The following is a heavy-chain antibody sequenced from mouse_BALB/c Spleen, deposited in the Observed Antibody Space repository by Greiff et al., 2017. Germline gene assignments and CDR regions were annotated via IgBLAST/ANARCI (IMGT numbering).Heavy chain of an antibody. V-gene: IGHV1-87*01. D-gene: IGHD2-4*01. CDR1: GYTFTSYW. Sequence: QVQLQQSGAELARPGASVKLSCKASGYTFTSYWMQWVKQRPGQGLEWIGAIYPGDGDTRYTQKFKGKATLTADKSSSTAYMQLSSLASEDSAVYYCARGDDYEGGDYWGQGTTLTVSS. J-gene: IGHJ2*01. CDR3: ARGDDYEGGDY. CDR2: IYPGDGDT.